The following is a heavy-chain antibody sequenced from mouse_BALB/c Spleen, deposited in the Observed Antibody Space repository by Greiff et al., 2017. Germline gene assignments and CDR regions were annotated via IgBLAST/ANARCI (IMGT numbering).Heavy chain of an antibody. CDR3: ARSPYGNYLSWFAY. D-gene: IGHD2-10*02. V-gene: IGHV3-8*02. J-gene: IGHJ3*01. CDR2: ISYSGST. CDR1: GDSITSGY. Sequence: EVQLQESGPSLVKPSQTLSLTCSVTGDSITSGYWNWIRKFPGNKLEYMGYISYSGSTYYNPSLKSRISITRDTSKNQYYLQLNSVTTEDTATYYCARSPYGNYLSWFAYWGQGTLVTVSA.